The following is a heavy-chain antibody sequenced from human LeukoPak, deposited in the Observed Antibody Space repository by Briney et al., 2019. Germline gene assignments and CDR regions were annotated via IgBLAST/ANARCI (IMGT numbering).Heavy chain of an antibody. CDR1: GFTFSHYW. V-gene: IGHV3-15*01. Sequence: PGGSLRLSCAASGFTFSHYWMSWVRQAPGKGLEWVGRIKSKSDGGTTDYAAPVKGRFTITRDDSKNTLYLQMNSLKTEDTAVYYCTTDKGHYGGNYLTLDYWGQGTLVTVSS. CDR2: IKSKSDGGTT. J-gene: IGHJ4*02. D-gene: IGHD4-23*01. CDR3: TTDKGHYGGNYLTLDY.